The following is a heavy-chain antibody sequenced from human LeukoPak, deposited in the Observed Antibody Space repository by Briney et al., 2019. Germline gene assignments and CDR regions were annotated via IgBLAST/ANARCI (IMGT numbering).Heavy chain of an antibody. V-gene: IGHV3-30*04. J-gene: IGHJ4*02. Sequence: GGSLRLSCAASGFTFSSYAMHWVRKAPGKGLEWVAVISYDGSNKYYADSVKGRFTISRDNSKNTLYLEMNSLRSEDTAVYYCAKDIGSYYDYWGQGILVTVSS. CDR3: AKDIGSYYDY. CDR2: ISYDGSNK. D-gene: IGHD3-10*01. CDR1: GFTFSSYA.